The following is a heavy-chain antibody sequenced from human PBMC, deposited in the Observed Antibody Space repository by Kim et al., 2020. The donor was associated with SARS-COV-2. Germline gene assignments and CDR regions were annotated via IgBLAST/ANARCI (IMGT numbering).Heavy chain of an antibody. CDR3: AKDLVAMGKDYYYYGMDV. Sequence: KGRFTISRDNSKNTLYLQMNSLRAEDTAVYYCAKDLVAMGKDYYYYGMDVWGQGTTVTVSS. V-gene: IGHV3-30*02. J-gene: IGHJ6*02. D-gene: IGHD7-27*01.